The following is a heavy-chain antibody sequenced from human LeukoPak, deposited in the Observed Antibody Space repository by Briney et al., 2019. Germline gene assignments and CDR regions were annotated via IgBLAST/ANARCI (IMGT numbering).Heavy chain of an antibody. CDR3: ARPTVEMATISHFDY. J-gene: IGHJ4*02. CDR2: LSFDGSDK. CDR1: GFTFRIYA. Sequence: GGSLRLSCAVSGFTFRIYAMHWVRQVPGKGLEWVALLSFDGSDKYYADSVKGRFTISRDNSKNALYLQMNSLRAEDTAVYFCARPTVEMATISHFDYWGQGTLVTVSS. V-gene: IGHV3-30*04. D-gene: IGHD5-24*01.